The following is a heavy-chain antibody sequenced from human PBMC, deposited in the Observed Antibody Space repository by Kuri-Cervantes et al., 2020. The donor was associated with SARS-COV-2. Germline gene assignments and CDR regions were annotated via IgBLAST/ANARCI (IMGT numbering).Heavy chain of an antibody. CDR1: GGSISSYY. J-gene: IGHJ4*02. D-gene: IGHD6-13*01. V-gene: IGHV4-59*01. Sequence: SETLSLTCTVSGGSISSYYWSWIRQPPGKGLEWIGYIYYSGSTNYNPSLKSRVTISVDTSKNQFSLKLSSVTAADTAAYYCARVGEYSSSLDYWGQGTLVTVS. CDR2: IYYSGST. CDR3: ARVGEYSSSLDY.